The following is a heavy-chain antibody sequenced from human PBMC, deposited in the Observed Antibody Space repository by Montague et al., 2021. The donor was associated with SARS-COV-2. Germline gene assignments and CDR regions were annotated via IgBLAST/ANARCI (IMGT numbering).Heavy chain of an antibody. D-gene: IGHD2-8*01. CDR3: ARTSQYCTPTNCYLPNAMDV. CDR1: GYSITHAYY. Sequence: SETLSLTCTVSGYSITHAYYWGWIRQPPGKGLEWIGNIWHGGSMYYNPSLKSRVTISVDTSNNQFSLKLTSVTAADTAVYYCARTSQYCTPTNCYLPNAMDVWGQGTTVTVSS. CDR2: IWHGGSM. J-gene: IGHJ6*02. V-gene: IGHV4-38-2*02.